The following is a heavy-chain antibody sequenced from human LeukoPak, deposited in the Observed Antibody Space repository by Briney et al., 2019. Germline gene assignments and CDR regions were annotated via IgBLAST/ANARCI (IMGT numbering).Heavy chain of an antibody. D-gene: IGHD7-27*01. J-gene: IGHJ6*02. V-gene: IGHV1-2*02. Sequence: GASVKVSCKASGYTFTGYYMHWVRQAPGQGLEWMGGINPNSGGTNYAQKFQDRVTMTRDTSISTAYMELSRLRSDDTAVYYCARDELGTLYYCYGMDVWGQGTTVTVSS. CDR3: ARDELGTLYYCYGMDV. CDR1: GYTFTGYY. CDR2: INPNSGGT.